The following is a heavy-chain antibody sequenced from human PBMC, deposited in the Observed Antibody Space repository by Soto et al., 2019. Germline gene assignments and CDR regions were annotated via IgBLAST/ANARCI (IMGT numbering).Heavy chain of an antibody. CDR1: GYTFTNYG. CDR3: ARTSGPGNWFDP. D-gene: IGHD3-10*01. V-gene: IGHV1-18*01. Sequence: ASVKVSCKASGYTFTNYGISWVRQAPGQGLEWMGWISAYNGDRNYAQKLQGRVTMTTDTSTSTAFMELRSLRFDDTAMYYCARTSGPGNWFDPWGQGTLVTVSS. CDR2: ISAYNGDR. J-gene: IGHJ5*02.